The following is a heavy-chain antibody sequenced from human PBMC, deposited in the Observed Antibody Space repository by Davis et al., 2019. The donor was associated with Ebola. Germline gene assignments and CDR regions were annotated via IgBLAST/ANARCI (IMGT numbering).Heavy chain of an antibody. V-gene: IGHV3-30*18. CDR3: AKRGGLGDLLPDY. CDR1: GFTLSTYG. CDR2: ISYDGITK. J-gene: IGHJ4*02. D-gene: IGHD4-17*01. Sequence: GGSLRLSCAASGFTLSTYGIHWVRQAPGKGLEWVALISYDGITKYYADSGKGRFTISRDSSKTPVSLQMNSLRAEDTAVYYCAKRGGLGDLLPDYWGQGTLVTVSS.